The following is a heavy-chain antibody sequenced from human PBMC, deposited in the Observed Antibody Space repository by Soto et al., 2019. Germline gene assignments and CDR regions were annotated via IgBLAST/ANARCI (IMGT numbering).Heavy chain of an antibody. J-gene: IGHJ5*02. CDR3: ALGGSYTRFDP. V-gene: IGHV3-21*01. D-gene: IGHD3-16*01. Sequence: GRTLRLSCAASGFTFSSYNMNWVRQAPGKGLEWVSSISSSSSYIYYADSVKGRFTISRDNAKNSLYLQMNSLRAEDTAVYYCALGGSYTRFDPWGQGTLVTVSS. CDR2: ISSSSSYI. CDR1: GFTFSSYN.